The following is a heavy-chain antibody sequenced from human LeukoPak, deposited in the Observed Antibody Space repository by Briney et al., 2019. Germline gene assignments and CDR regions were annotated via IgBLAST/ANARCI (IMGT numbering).Heavy chain of an antibody. CDR1: GFTFSSYA. V-gene: IGHV3-7*05. D-gene: IGHD1-26*01. Sequence: GGSLRLSCAASGFTFSSYAMSWVRQAPGKGLEWVANIMQDGSEKYYVDSVKGRFTISRDNAKNSLYLQMNSLRAEDTAVYYCARRYSGSPISWFDPWGQGTLVTVSS. J-gene: IGHJ5*02. CDR3: ARRYSGSPISWFDP. CDR2: IMQDGSEK.